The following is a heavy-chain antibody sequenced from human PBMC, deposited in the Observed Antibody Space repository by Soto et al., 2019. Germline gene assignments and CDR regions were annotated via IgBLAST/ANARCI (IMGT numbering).Heavy chain of an antibody. D-gene: IGHD2-21*02. CDR3: ARGAYCGGDCYPIDY. CDR2: IYHSGST. CDR1: GYSISSGYY. V-gene: IGHV4-38-2*02. Sequence: SETLSLTCTVSGYSISSGYYWGWIRQPPGKGLEWIGSIYHSGSTYYNPSLKSRVTISVDTSKNQFSLKLSSVTAADTAVYYCARGAYCGGDCYPIDYWGQGTLVTVSS. J-gene: IGHJ4*02.